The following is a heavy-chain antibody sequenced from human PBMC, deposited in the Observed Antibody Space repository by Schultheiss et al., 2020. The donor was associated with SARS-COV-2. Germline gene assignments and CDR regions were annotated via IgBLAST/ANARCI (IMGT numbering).Heavy chain of an antibody. D-gene: IGHD2-2*02. J-gene: IGHJ3*02. Sequence: ASVKVSCKASGYTFTSYGISWVRQAPGQGLEWMGWISAYNGNTNYAQKLQGRVTMTTDTSTSTAYMELRSLRSDDTAVYYCARGMWDIVVVPAAISDDAFDIWGQGTMVTV. CDR3: ARGMWDIVVVPAAISDDAFDI. V-gene: IGHV1-18*01. CDR1: GYTFTSYG. CDR2: ISAYNGNT.